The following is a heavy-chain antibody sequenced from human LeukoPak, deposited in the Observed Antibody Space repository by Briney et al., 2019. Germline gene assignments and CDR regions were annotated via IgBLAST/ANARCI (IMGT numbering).Heavy chain of an antibody. CDR3: ARGFDGFGETTLDY. D-gene: IGHD3-10*01. V-gene: IGHV3-33*08. CDR1: GFTFSSYG. J-gene: IGHJ4*02. CDR2: IWYDGSNK. Sequence: PGGSLRLSCAASGFTFSSYGMHWVRQAPGKGLEWVAVIWYDGSNKYYADSVKGRFAISRDNSKNTLYLQMNSLRAEDTAVYYCARGFDGFGETTLDYWGQGTLVTVSS.